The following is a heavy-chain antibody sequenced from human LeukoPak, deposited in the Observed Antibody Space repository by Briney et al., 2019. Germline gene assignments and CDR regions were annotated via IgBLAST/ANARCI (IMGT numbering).Heavy chain of an antibody. J-gene: IGHJ4*02. CDR3: ARGTAAPDIDY. V-gene: IGHV4-34*01. CDR2: INHSGST. D-gene: IGHD2-2*01. CDR1: GGSFSGYY. Sequence: PSETLSLTCAVYGGSFSGYYWSWIRQPPGKGLEWIGEINHSGSTNYNPSLKSRVTISVDTSKNQFSLKLSSVTAADTAVYYCARGTAAPDIDYWGQGTLVTVSS.